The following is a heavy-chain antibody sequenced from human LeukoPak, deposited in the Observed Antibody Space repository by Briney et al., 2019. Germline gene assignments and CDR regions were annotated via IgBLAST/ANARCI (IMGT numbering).Heavy chain of an antibody. CDR3: AKDWAATVRGTDC. Sequence: PGGSLRLSCAASGFTFDDYAMHWVRQAPGKGLEWVSGINWNSDNIGYADSVKGRFTISRDNAKNSLYLQMNSLRAEDTALYYCAKDWAATVRGTDCWGQGTLVTVSS. D-gene: IGHD4-17*01. CDR1: GFTFDDYA. V-gene: IGHV3-9*01. J-gene: IGHJ4*02. CDR2: INWNSDNI.